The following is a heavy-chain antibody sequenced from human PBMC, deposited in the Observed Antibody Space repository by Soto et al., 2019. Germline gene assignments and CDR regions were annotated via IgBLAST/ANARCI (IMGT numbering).Heavy chain of an antibody. CDR2: IYTSGST. Sequence: SETLSLTCTVSGGSISSYYWSWIRQPAGKGLEWIGRIYTSGSTNYNPSLKSRVTMSVDTSKNQFSLKLSSVTAADTAVYYCARERVYGGNRLNWFDHWGQGTLVTVSS. V-gene: IGHV4-4*07. J-gene: IGHJ5*02. CDR1: GGSISSYY. CDR3: ARERVYGGNRLNWFDH. D-gene: IGHD4-17*01.